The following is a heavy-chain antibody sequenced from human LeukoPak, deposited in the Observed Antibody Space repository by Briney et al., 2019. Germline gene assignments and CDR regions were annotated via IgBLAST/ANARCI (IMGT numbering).Heavy chain of an antibody. V-gene: IGHV3-74*01. CDR3: ARGPNSNWSGLDF. J-gene: IGHJ4*02. D-gene: IGHD6-6*01. Sequence: YPGGSLRLSCTASGFSFSGHWMHWARQLPGKGLVWVSRISPTGSTTNYADSVKGRFTVSRDNAKNTLYLQVNNLRAEDTAVYYCARGPNSNWSGLDFWGQGTLLTVSS. CDR1: GFSFSGHW. CDR2: ISPTGSTT.